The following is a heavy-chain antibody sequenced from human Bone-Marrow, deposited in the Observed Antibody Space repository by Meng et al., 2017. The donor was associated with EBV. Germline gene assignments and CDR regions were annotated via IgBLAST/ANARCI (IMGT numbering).Heavy chain of an antibody. Sequence: QVQLVWSGAEVKKPGASLKVSCKTSGYTFTSYYMHGVRQAPGQGLEWMGIINPSGGSTSYAQKFQGRVTMTRDTSTSTVYMELSSLRSEDTAVYYCASGSEGDSSGYSYWGQGTLVTVSS. J-gene: IGHJ4*02. D-gene: IGHD3-22*01. CDR2: INPSGGST. CDR1: GYTFTSYY. V-gene: IGHV1-46*01. CDR3: ASGSEGDSSGYSY.